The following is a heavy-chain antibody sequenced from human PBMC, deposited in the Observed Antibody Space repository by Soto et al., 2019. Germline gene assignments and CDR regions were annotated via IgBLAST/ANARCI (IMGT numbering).Heavy chain of an antibody. J-gene: IGHJ4*02. D-gene: IGHD6-19*01. CDR1: GFTFIDYA. CDR2: VSHDGRNT. Sequence: VQLVESGGGVFQPGRSLRLSCAAAGFTFIDYAMHWGRQAPVKGLEWVAVVSHDGRNTHYADSVKGRFTISRDSSKNTVSLEMTSLRAEDTAVYYCAKGGRQWLVTSDFNYWGQGALVTVSS. V-gene: IGHV3-30*18. CDR3: AKGGRQWLVTSDFNY.